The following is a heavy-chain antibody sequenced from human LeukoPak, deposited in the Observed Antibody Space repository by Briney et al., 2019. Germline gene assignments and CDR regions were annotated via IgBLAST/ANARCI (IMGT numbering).Heavy chain of an antibody. D-gene: IGHD3-22*01. J-gene: IGHJ3*02. CDR2: ISGSGGST. Sequence: ISGSGGSTYYADSVKVRFTISRDNSKNTLYLQMNSLRAEDTAVYYCAKDYYDSSGYYYDDAFDIWGQGTMVTVSS. V-gene: IGHV3-23*01. CDR3: AKDYYDSSGYYYDDAFDI.